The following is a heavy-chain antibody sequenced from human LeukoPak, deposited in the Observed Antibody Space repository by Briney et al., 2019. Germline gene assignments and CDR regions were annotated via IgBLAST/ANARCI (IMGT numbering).Heavy chain of an antibody. Sequence: SETLSLTCAVYGVSFSGYYWSWIRQPPGKGLDWIGEINHSGSTNYNPSLKSRVTISVDTSKNQFSLKLSSLTAADTAVYYCARPIGGDWFDPWGQGTLVTVSS. J-gene: IGHJ5*02. CDR3: ARPIGGDWFDP. D-gene: IGHD3-16*02. CDR1: GVSFSGYY. CDR2: INHSGST. V-gene: IGHV4-34*01.